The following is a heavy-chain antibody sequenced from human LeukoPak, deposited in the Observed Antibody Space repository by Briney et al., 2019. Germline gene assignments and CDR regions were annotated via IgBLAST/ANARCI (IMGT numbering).Heavy chain of an antibody. D-gene: IGHD3-9*01. CDR2: IYYSGST. CDR3: ARGGWGVYDILTGYPCFFDY. V-gene: IGHV4-59*01. J-gene: IGHJ4*02. Sequence: SETLSLTCTVSGGSISSYYWSWIRQPPGKGLEWIGYIYYSGSTNYNPSLKSRVTISVDTSKNQFSLKLSSVTAADTAVYYCARGGWGVYDILTGYPCFFDYWGQGTLVTVSS. CDR1: GGSISSYY.